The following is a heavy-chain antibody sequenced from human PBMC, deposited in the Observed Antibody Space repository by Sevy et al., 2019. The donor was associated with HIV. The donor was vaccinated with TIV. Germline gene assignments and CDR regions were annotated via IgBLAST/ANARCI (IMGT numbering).Heavy chain of an antibody. D-gene: IGHD6-6*01. Sequence: SETLCLTCTVSGGSISSYYWSWIRQPPGKGLEWIGYIYYSGSTNYNPSLKSRVTISVDTSKNQFSLKLSSVTAADTAVYYCAGRGSIAARHFDYWGQGTLVTVSS. V-gene: IGHV4-59*01. J-gene: IGHJ4*02. CDR3: AGRGSIAARHFDY. CDR1: GGSISSYY. CDR2: IYYSGST.